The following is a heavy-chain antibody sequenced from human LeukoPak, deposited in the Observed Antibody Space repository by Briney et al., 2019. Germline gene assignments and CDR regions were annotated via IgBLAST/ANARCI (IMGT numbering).Heavy chain of an antibody. D-gene: IGHD6-19*01. CDR2: IYHSGST. Sequence: LRLSCAASGFTFSGYWMSWIRQPPGKGLEWIGYIYHSGSTYYNPSLKSRVTISVDRSKNQFSLKLSSVTAADTAVYYCARDTSADYMDVWGKGTTVTVSS. V-gene: IGHV4-30-2*01. CDR3: ARDTSADYMDV. J-gene: IGHJ6*03. CDR1: GFTFSGYW.